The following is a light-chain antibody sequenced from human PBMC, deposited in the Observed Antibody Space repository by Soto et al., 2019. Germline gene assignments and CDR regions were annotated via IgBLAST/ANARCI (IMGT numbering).Light chain of an antibody. CDR2: STS. Sequence: DIQMTQSPSSVSASVGDRVTITCRASQGIHSWLAWYQQKPGKAPKLLIYSTSNLQSGVPSRFSGSGSATDFTLTITSLQPEDFATYFCQQSESLPLTFGGGTKVEIK. J-gene: IGKJ4*01. CDR1: QGIHSW. V-gene: IGKV1D-12*01. CDR3: QQSESLPLT.